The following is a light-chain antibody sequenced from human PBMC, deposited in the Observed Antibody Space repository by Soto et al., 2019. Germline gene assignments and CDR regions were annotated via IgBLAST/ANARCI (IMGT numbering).Light chain of an antibody. CDR1: QSVSSY. J-gene: IGKJ4*01. V-gene: IGKV3-11*01. Sequence: EIVLTQSPATLSLSPGERATLSCRASQSVSSYLAWYQQNPGQAPRLLIYDASNRATGIPARFSGSGSGTDFTLTISSLETEDFTVYYCHQRSNWPPQVTFGGGTKVEIK. CDR3: HQRSNWPPQVT. CDR2: DAS.